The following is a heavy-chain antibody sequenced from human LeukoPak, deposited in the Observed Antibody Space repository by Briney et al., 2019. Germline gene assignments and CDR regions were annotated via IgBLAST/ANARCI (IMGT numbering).Heavy chain of an antibody. Sequence: GRSLRLSCAASGFTFSSYGMHWVRQAPGKGLEWVSSISSSSSYIYYADSVKGRFTISRDNAKNSLYLQMNSLRAEDTAVYYCARDLRYSSGWYDYWGQGTLVTVSS. J-gene: IGHJ4*02. D-gene: IGHD6-19*01. V-gene: IGHV3-21*01. CDR1: GFTFSSYG. CDR2: ISSSSSYI. CDR3: ARDLRYSSGWYDY.